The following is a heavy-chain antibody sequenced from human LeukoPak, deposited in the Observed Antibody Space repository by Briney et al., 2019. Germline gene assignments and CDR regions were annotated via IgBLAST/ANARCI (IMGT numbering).Heavy chain of an antibody. V-gene: IGHV3-33*01. J-gene: IGHJ6*02. CDR3: ARGSLVRYFDWLTNYGMDV. Sequence: GGSLRLSCAASGFTFSSYGMHWVRQAPGKGLEWVAVIWYDGSNKYYADSVKGRFTISRDNSKNTLYLQMNSLRAEDTAVYYCARGSLVRYFDWLTNYGMDVWGQGTTVTVSS. D-gene: IGHD3-9*01. CDR1: GFTFSSYG. CDR2: IWYDGSNK.